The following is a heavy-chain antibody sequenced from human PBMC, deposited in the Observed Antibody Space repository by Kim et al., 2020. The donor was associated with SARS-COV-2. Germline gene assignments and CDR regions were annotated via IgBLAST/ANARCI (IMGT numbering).Heavy chain of an antibody. J-gene: IGHJ4*02. D-gene: IGHD3-3*01. CDR2: IYYSGST. V-gene: IGHV4-61*01. Sequence: ETLSLTCTVSGGSVSSGSYYWSWIRQPPGKGLEWIGYIYYSGSTNYNPSLKSRVTISVDTSKNQFSLKLSSVTAADTAVYYCARDFGLLWSFDYWGQGTLVTVSS. CDR3: ARDFGLLWSFDY. CDR1: GGSVSSGSYY.